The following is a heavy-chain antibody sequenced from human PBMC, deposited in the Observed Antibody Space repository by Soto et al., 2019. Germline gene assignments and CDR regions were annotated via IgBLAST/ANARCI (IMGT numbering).Heavy chain of an antibody. Sequence: SETLSLTCTVSGGSISSYYWSWIRQPPGKGLEWIGYIYYSGSTNYNPSLKSRVTISVDTSKNQFSLKLSSVTAADTAVYYCARGPYMAAPFDYWGQGTLVTVSS. CDR3: ARGPYMAAPFDY. D-gene: IGHD6-6*01. CDR1: GGSISSYY. V-gene: IGHV4-59*01. CDR2: IYYSGST. J-gene: IGHJ4*02.